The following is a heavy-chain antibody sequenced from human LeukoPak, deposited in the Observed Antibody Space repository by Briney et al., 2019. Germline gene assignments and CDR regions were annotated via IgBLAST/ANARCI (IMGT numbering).Heavy chain of an antibody. CDR3: VRDAGTTPEVVNAHFDY. J-gene: IGHJ4*02. CDR2: ISKDGTRD. Sequence: PGTSLRLSCEASGSTFISYLIPWVRQAPGKGLEWVALISKDGTRDWYATSVRGRFTISRDNSKNTVYLHMNSLRPEDTALYYCVRDAGTTPEVVNAHFDYWGQGTLVTVSS. V-gene: IGHV3-30-3*01. D-gene: IGHD1/OR15-1a*01. CDR1: GSTFISYL.